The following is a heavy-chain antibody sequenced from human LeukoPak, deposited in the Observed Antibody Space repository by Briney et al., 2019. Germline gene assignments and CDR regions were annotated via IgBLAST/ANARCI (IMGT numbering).Heavy chain of an antibody. J-gene: IGHJ3*02. D-gene: IGHD2-2*03. CDR2: INRSGRT. CDR3: AKGGYFAFET. Sequence: GGSLRLSCATSGFTFSTYDMQWVRQAPGKGLEWVSGINRSGRTYYTDSVKGRFTISRDNSKNTLYLQMNSLRAEDTAVYYCAKGGYFAFETWGQGTMVAVSS. V-gene: IGHV3-23*01. CDR1: GFTFSTYD.